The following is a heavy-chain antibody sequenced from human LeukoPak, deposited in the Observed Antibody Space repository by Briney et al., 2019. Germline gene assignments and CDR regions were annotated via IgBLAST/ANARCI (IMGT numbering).Heavy chain of an antibody. J-gene: IGHJ4*02. CDR2: VYHSGST. CDR3: AREQGYSSSDY. Sequence: PSETLSLTCTVSGGSISSGGYYWSWIRQPPGKGLEWIGYVYHSGSTYYNPSLKSRVTISVDRSKNQFSLKLSSVTAADTAVYYCAREQGYSSSDYWGQGTLVTVSS. CDR1: GGSISSGGYY. D-gene: IGHD6-13*01. V-gene: IGHV4-30-2*01.